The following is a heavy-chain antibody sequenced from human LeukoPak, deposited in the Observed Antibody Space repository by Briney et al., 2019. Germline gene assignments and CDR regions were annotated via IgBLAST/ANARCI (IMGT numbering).Heavy chain of an antibody. D-gene: IGHD3-16*01. CDR2: IYHSGYT. CDR3: ARDMNPTHYFDY. V-gene: IGHV4-38-2*02. Sequence: PSETLSLTCNVSGYSISSGYYWAWIRQAPGKGLEWIGSIYHSGYTHYNPSLKGRVSISVDTSKNDFSLKLSSVAAADTAIYYCARDMNPTHYFDYWGQGTLVTVSS. CDR1: GYSISSGYY. J-gene: IGHJ4*02.